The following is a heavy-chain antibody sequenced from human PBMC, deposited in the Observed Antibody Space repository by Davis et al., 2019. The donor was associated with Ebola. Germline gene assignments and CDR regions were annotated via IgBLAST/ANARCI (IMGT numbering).Heavy chain of an antibody. CDR1: GFTFSSYE. D-gene: IGHD3-3*01. CDR3: ARDREVLRFLEWLSVDYYYGMDV. V-gene: IGHV3-48*03. Sequence: GESLKISCAASGFTFSSYEMNWVRQAPGKRLEWVSYISSSGSTIYYADSVKGRFTISRDHAKNSLYLQMNSLRAEDTAVYYCARDREVLRFLEWLSVDYYYGMDVWGQGTTVTVSS. CDR2: ISSSGSTI. J-gene: IGHJ6*02.